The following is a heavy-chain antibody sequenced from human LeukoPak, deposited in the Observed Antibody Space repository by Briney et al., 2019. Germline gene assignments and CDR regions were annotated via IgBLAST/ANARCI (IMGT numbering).Heavy chain of an antibody. CDR3: ARDPGYSSGGYGVRPPRFDY. J-gene: IGHJ4*02. V-gene: IGHV1-18*01. CDR1: GYTFTSYG. Sequence: ASVKVSCKASGYTFTSYGISWVRQAPGQGLEWMGWISAYNGNTNYAQKLQGRVTMTTDTSTSTAYMELRSLRSDDTAVHYCARDPGYSSGGYGVRPPRFDYWGQGPLVPVPS. D-gene: IGHD6-19*01. CDR2: ISAYNGNT.